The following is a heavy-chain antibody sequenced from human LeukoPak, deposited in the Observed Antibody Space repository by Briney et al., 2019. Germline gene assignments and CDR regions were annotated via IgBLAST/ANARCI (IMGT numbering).Heavy chain of an antibody. CDR1: GFTVSSDY. V-gene: IGHV3-53*01. J-gene: IGHJ4*02. D-gene: IGHD5-12*01. CDR2: IYSGGST. CDR3: ARGGGYDPNLYDY. Sequence: PGGSLRLSCAASGFTVSSDYMSWVRQAPGKGLEWVSVIYSGGSTYYADSVKGRFTISRDNSKNTLYLQMNSLRAEDTAVYYCARGGGYDPNLYDYWGQGTLVTVSS.